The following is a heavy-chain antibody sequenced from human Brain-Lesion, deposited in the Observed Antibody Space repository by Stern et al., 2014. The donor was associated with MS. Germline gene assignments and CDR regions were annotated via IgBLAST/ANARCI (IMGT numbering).Heavy chain of an antibody. D-gene: IGHD1-26*01. Sequence: VQLVESGGGLVKPGGSLRLSCAASGLTFSAYYMRWIRQAPGTGREWVSNIGSRGSPIYYAESVKGRFTISRDNAENSLYLQMNSLRADDTAVYYCVAGMERWGQGTLVTVSS. J-gene: IGHJ4*02. V-gene: IGHV3-11*01. CDR1: GLTFSAYY. CDR3: VAGMER. CDR2: IGSRGSPI.